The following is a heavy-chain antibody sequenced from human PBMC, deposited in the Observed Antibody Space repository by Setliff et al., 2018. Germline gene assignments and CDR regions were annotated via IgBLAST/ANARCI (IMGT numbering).Heavy chain of an antibody. Sequence: ETLSLTCNVSGGSISTYHWSWIRQPPGKRLEWIGYIYNSGTTNYNPSLKSRVTISVDTSKNQFSLKVNSVTAADTAIYYCARGLNSVSWTFAYWGQGSLVTVSS. V-gene: IGHV4-59*08. CDR2: IYNSGTT. CDR3: ARGLNSVSWTFAY. J-gene: IGHJ4*02. D-gene: IGHD2-15*01. CDR1: GGSISTYH.